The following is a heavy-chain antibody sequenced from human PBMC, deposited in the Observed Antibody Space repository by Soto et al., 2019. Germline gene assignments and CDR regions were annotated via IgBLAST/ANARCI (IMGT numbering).Heavy chain of an antibody. V-gene: IGHV1-69*13. D-gene: IGHD1-26*01. Sequence: GASVKVSCKASGCTFSSYAISWVRQAPGQGLEWMGGIIPIFGTANYAQKFQGRVTITADESTSTAYMELSSLRSEDTAVYYCAREYSGSYFELYYFDYWGQGTLVTVSS. CDR3: AREYSGSYFELYYFDY. J-gene: IGHJ4*02. CDR1: GCTFSSYA. CDR2: IIPIFGTA.